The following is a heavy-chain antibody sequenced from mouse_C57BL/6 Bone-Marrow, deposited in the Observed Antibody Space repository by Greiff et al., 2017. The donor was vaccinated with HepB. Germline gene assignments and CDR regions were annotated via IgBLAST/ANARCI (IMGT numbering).Heavy chain of an antibody. CDR2: IHPNSGST. J-gene: IGHJ4*01. D-gene: IGHD2-3*01. CDR3: ARGRWERGEKKFDYYAMDY. CDR1: GYTFTSYW. V-gene: IGHV1-64*01. Sequence: QVQLQQPGAELVKPGASVKLSYKASGYTFTSYWMHWVKQRPGQGLEWIGMIHPNSGSTNYNEKFKSKATLTVDKSSSTAYMQLSSLTSEDSAVYYCARGRWERGEKKFDYYAMDYWGQGTSVTVSS.